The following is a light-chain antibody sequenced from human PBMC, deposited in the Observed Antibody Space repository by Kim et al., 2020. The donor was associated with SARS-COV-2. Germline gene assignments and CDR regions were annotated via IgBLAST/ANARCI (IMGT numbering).Light chain of an antibody. CDR3: QSYDSRLNDYV. CDR2: GNT. J-gene: IGLJ1*01. Sequence: VTISCSGSSSKIVAPSGVHWSQHLPRTAPKLLIYGNTNRPSGVPDRFSGSKSGASASLAITGLQAEDEGDYCCQSYDSRLNDYVFGPGTKVTVL. CDR1: SSKIVAPSG. V-gene: IGLV1-40*03.